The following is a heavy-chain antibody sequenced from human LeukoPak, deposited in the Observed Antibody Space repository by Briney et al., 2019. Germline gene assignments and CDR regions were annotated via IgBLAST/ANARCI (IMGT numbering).Heavy chain of an antibody. CDR3: ARGYSSSSAELDY. CDR2: INPNSGGT. D-gene: IGHD6-6*01. J-gene: IGHJ4*02. V-gene: IGHV1-2*02. CDR1: GYTFTGYY. Sequence: ASVRVSCKASGYTFTGYYMHWVRQAPGQGLEWMGWINPNSGGTNYAQKFQGRVTMTRDTSISTAYMEPSRLRSDDTAVYYCARGYSSSSAELDYWGQGTLVTVSS.